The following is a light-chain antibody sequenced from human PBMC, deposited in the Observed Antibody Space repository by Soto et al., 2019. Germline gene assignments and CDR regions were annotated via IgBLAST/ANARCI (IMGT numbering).Light chain of an antibody. CDR1: QGIRND. V-gene: IGKV1-17*01. CDR2: AAS. Sequence: ILLTQSPSSLSASVGDTVTITCRASQGIRNDLGWYQQKPGKAPKLLIYAASNFQSGVPSRFSGSGSGTHFTLTISSLQPEDFATYYCQQLHGYPITFGQGTRLEI. J-gene: IGKJ5*01. CDR3: QQLHGYPIT.